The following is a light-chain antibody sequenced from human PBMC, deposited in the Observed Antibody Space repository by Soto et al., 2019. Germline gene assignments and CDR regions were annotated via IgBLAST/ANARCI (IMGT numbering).Light chain of an antibody. CDR3: QQYGSSGT. Sequence: SWLPGATATLSCGASQSVRSHLAWYQQRPGQAPRLLIYGASNRATGIPDRFSGSGSGTDFTLTISRLEPEDFAVYYCQQYGSSGTFGQGTKVDIK. CDR2: GAS. CDR1: QSVRSH. J-gene: IGKJ1*01. V-gene: IGKV3-20*01.